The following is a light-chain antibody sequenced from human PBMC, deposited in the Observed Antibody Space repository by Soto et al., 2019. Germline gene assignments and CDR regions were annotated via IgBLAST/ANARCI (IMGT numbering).Light chain of an antibody. CDR3: QSYDSSLSGYV. V-gene: IGLV1-40*01. J-gene: IGLJ1*01. Sequence: QSVLTQPPSVSGAPGQRVTISCTGSSSKIEAGYDVHWYQQLPGTAPKLLIYGNSNRPSGVPDRFSGSKSGTSASLAITGLQAEDEADYYCQSYDSSLSGYVFGTGTKVTVL. CDR1: SSKIEAGYD. CDR2: GNS.